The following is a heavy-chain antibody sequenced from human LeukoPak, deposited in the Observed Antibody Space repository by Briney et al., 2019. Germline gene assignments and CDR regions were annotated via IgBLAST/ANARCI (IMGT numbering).Heavy chain of an antibody. J-gene: IGHJ4*02. D-gene: IGHD3-3*01. CDR1: GYTFTGYY. CDR2: INPNRGGT. CDR3: ARALTIFGVVNVVGY. Sequence: GASVKVSCKASGYTFTGYYMHWVRQAPGQGLEWMGWINPNRGGTNYAQKFQGRVTMTRDTSISTAYMELSRLRSDDTAVYYCARALTIFGVVNVVGYWGQGTLVTVSS. V-gene: IGHV1-2*02.